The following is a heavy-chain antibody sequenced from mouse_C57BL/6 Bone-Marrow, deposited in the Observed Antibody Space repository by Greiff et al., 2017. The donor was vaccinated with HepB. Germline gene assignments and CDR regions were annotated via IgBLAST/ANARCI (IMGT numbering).Heavy chain of an antibody. CDR2: ISYDGSN. D-gene: IGHD1-1*01. CDR3: ARAEDYYGSSTAWFAY. Sequence: EVHLVESGPGLVKPSQSLSLTCSVTGYSITSGYYWNWIRQFPGNKLEWMGYISYDGSNNYNPSLKNRISITRDTSKNQFFLKLNSVTTEDTATYYCARAEDYYGSSTAWFAYWGQGTLVTVSA. V-gene: IGHV3-6*01. J-gene: IGHJ3*01. CDR1: GYSITSGYY.